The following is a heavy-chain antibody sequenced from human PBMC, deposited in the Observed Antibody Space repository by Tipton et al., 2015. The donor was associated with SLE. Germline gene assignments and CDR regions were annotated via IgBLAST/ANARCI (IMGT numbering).Heavy chain of an antibody. CDR1: GGSISGHY. D-gene: IGHD2-2*03. V-gene: IGHV4-59*08. Sequence: TLSLTCTVSGGSISGHYWSWIRQPPGKGLEWIGYIYYSGSTNYNPSLKSRVTISMDTSNNQFSPKLTSVSAADTAVYYCATGTLVGSWYYSMDVWGKGTTVTVSS. CDR3: ATGTLVGSWYYSMDV. CDR2: IYYSGST. J-gene: IGHJ6*03.